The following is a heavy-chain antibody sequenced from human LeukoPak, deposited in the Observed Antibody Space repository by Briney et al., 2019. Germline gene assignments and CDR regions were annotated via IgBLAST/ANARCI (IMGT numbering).Heavy chain of an antibody. CDR3: ARDYISVVAATLRFEY. J-gene: IGHJ4*02. CDR1: GFTFSSYS. Sequence: PGGSLRLSCAASGFTFSSYSMNWVRQAPGKGLEWVSSISSSSSYIYYADSVKGRFTISRDNAKNSLYLQMNSLRAEDTAVYYCARDYISVVAATLRFEYWGQGTLVTVSS. CDR2: ISSSSSYI. D-gene: IGHD2-15*01. V-gene: IGHV3-21*01.